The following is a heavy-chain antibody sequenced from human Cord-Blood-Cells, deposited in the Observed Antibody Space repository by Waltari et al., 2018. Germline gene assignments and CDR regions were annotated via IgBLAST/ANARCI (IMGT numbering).Heavy chain of an antibody. J-gene: IGHJ4*02. CDR3: ARGRSYYDFWSGYYRVDY. V-gene: IGHV4-30-4*08. CDR2: IYYRGST. D-gene: IGHD3-3*01. Sequence: QVQLQESGPGLVKPSQTLSLTCTVSGGSISSGDYYWSWIRQPPGKGLEWIGYIYYRGSTYYNPSLKSRVTISVDTSKNQFSLKLSSVTAADTAVYYCARGRSYYDFWSGYYRVDYWGQGTLVTVSS. CDR1: GGSISSGDYY.